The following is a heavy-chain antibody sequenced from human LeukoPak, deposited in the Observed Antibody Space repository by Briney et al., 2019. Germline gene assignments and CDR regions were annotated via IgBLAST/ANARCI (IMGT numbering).Heavy chain of an antibody. CDR3: ARQHRGYSGYDYFYY. CDR2: ISYSGST. J-gene: IGHJ4*02. Sequence: PSETLSLTCTVSGGSISSYYWSWLRQPPGKGLEWLGYISYSGSTNYNPSLKSRVTISVDTSKNQFSLKLSSVTAADTAVFYCARQHRGYSGYDYFYYWGQGTLVTVSS. V-gene: IGHV4-59*01. D-gene: IGHD5-12*01. CDR1: GGSISSYY.